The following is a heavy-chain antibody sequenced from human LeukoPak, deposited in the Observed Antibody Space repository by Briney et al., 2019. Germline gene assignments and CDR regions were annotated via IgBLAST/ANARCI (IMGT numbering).Heavy chain of an antibody. CDR1: GFSISSGYY. CDR3: ARGVTALRRFDY. J-gene: IGHJ4*02. D-gene: IGHD2-21*02. CDR2: IYHSGAT. Sequence: PSETLSLTCAVSGFSISSGYYWVWIRQPPGKGLEWIGTIYHSGATFHNPSLKSRVTISVDTSMNQFSLKLNYVTPTDTAVYFCARGVTALRRFDYWGQGTLVTVSS. V-gene: IGHV4-38-2*01.